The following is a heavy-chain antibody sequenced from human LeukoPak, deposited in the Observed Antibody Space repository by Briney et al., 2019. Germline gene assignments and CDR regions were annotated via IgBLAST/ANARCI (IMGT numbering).Heavy chain of an antibody. J-gene: IGHJ4*02. Sequence: GGSLSLSCAASGFTFSSYAMHWVRQAPGKGLDWVAFISYDGINQPYADSVNGRITIPSDNSKHPQYLQMNSLRAEDTAVYYCARESHGYGLPRRDYWGQETLVSVLS. CDR2: ISYDGINQ. CDR1: GFTFSSYA. V-gene: IGHV3-30*04. D-gene: IGHD5-12*01. CDR3: ARESHGYGLPRRDY.